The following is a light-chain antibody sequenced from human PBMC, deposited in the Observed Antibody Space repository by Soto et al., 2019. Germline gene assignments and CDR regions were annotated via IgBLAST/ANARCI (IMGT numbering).Light chain of an antibody. Sequence: DIQLTQSPFSLSASVGDRVTITCRASQTIGSYLNWHQHKPGKAPKRLLYAAARLQSELPSRFSGRGSVTDFTLTISSLQPEDFATYFCQQSYTSPRTFGQGTKLEIK. V-gene: IGKV1-39*01. J-gene: IGKJ2*02. CDR2: AAA. CDR1: QTIGSY. CDR3: QQSYTSPRT.